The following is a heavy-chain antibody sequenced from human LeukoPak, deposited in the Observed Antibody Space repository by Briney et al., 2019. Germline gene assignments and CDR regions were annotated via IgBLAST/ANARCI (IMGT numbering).Heavy chain of an antibody. J-gene: IGHJ3*02. CDR1: GYTFTSYG. CDR2: MNPNSGNT. CDR3: ARVNYYDSSGYSDAFDI. V-gene: IGHV1-8*03. Sequence: ASVKVSCKTSGYTFTSYGIAWVRQAPGQGLEWMGWMNPNSGNTGYAQKFQGRVTITRNTSISTAYMELSSLRSDDTAVYYCARVNYYDSSGYSDAFDIWGQGTMVTVSS. D-gene: IGHD3-22*01.